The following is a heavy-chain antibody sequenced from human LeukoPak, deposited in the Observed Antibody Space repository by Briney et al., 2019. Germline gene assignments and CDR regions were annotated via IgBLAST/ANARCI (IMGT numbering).Heavy chain of an antibody. CDR1: GFTFSNYA. CDR2: INSSGGDT. V-gene: IGHV3-23*01. D-gene: IGHD2-21*01. CDR3: GRLTYSGHNVFDI. J-gene: IGHJ3*02. Sequence: GGSLRLSCAASGFTFSNYAMSWVRQAPGRGLECVSDINSSGGDTYYADSVKGRFTISRDNSKNTLYLQMSSLRAEDTAVFYCGRLTYSGHNVFDIWGRGTMVTVSS.